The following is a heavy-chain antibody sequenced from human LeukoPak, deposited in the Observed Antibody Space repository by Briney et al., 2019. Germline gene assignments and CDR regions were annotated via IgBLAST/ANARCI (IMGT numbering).Heavy chain of an antibody. CDR3: AKGRASSSWYAFDY. CDR2: ISGSGGST. D-gene: IGHD6-13*01. J-gene: IGHJ4*02. Sequence: GGSLRLSCAASGFAFSSYAMSWVRQAPGKGLEWVSAISGSGGSTYYADSVKGRFTISRDNSKNTLYLQMNSLRAEDTAVYYCAKGRASSSWYAFDYWGQGTLVTVSS. CDR1: GFAFSSYA. V-gene: IGHV3-23*01.